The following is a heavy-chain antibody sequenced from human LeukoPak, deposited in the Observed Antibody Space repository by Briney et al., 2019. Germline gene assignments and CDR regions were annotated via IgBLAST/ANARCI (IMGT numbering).Heavy chain of an antibody. D-gene: IGHD3-16*01. J-gene: IGHJ4*02. V-gene: IGHV4-30-4*08. Sequence: SSQTLSLTCTVSGASISSGDYYWSWIRQPPGKGLEWIGYIYYSGSTYYNPSPKSRVTVSVDTSKNQFSLELSSVTAADTAVYYCARLGEVAVDSHYFDYWGQGTLVTVSS. CDR2: IYYSGST. CDR1: GASISSGDYY. CDR3: ARLGEVAVDSHYFDY.